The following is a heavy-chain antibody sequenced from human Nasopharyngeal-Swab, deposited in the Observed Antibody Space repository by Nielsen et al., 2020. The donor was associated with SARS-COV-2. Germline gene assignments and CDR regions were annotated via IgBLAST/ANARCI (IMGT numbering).Heavy chain of an antibody. V-gene: IGHV1-69*01. CDR3: ARDTIFGLALYYYYGLGV. CDR2: INPNFGTT. J-gene: IGHJ6*02. Sequence: WARQAPGQGLEWMGGINPNFGTTNYAHKFQDRAKITADQSTRTAYMELSSLRSDDTAVYYCARDTIFGLALYYYYGLGVWGQGTTVTVSS. D-gene: IGHD3-3*01.